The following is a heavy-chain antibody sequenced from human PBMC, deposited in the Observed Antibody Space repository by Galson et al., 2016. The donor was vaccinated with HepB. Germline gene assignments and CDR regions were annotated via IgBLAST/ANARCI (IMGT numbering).Heavy chain of an antibody. CDR1: GFTFSSYA. V-gene: IGHV3-23*01. CDR2: ISVVDDDT. J-gene: IGHJ3*02. CDR3: AKDIQQWLVRGNDAVDI. D-gene: IGHD6-19*01. Sequence: SLRLSCAASGFTFSSYAMSWVRQAPGKGLEWVSAISVVDDDTYYADSVKGRFTISRDNSRTTLYLQMNSLRAEDTALYYCAKDIQQWLVRGNDAVDIWGQGTMVTVSS.